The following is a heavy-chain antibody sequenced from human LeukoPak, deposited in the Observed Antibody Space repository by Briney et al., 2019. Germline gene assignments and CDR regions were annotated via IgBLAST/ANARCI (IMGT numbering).Heavy chain of an antibody. Sequence: GGSLRLSCAASGFTFSSYGMHWVRQAPGKGLEWVAVISYDGSNKYYADSVKGRFTISRDNSKNTLYLQMNSLRAEDTAVYYCAKETLTHTASDYWGQGTLVTVSS. D-gene: IGHD5-18*01. J-gene: IGHJ4*02. CDR1: GFTFSSYG. CDR2: ISYDGSNK. CDR3: AKETLTHTASDY. V-gene: IGHV3-30*18.